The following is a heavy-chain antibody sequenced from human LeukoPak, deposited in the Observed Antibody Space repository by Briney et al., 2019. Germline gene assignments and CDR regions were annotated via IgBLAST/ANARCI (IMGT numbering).Heavy chain of an antibody. Sequence: GRSLRLSCAASGFTFSSYGMHWVRQAPGKGLEWVTVIWYDGSNKYYADSAKGRFTISRDNSKTTLYLQMNSLRVEDTAVYYCAKDPSGRWSGTYVDYWGQGTLVTVSS. CDR3: AKDPSGRWSGTYVDY. CDR2: IWYDGSNK. J-gene: IGHJ4*02. CDR1: GFTFSSYG. V-gene: IGHV3-33*06. D-gene: IGHD3-3*01.